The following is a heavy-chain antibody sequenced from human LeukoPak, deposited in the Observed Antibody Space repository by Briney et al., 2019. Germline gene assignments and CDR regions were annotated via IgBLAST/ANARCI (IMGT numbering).Heavy chain of an antibody. V-gene: IGHV3-11*01. D-gene: IGHD3-9*01. CDR1: GFTFSDYY. CDR3: ARDGSYYDILTGKDYYGMDV. J-gene: IGHJ6*02. Sequence: GGSLRLSCAASGFTFSDYYMSWIRQAPGKGLGWVSYISSSGSTIYYADSVKGRFTISRDNAKNSLYLQMNSLRAEDTAVYYCARDGSYYDILTGKDYYGMDVWGQGTTVTVSS. CDR2: ISSSGSTI.